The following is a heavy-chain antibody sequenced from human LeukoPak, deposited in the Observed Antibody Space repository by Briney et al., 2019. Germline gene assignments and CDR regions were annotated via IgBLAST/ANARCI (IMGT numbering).Heavy chain of an antibody. Sequence: GGSLRLSCAASGFTFSSYAMHWVRQAPGKGLEWVAVISYDGSNKYYADSVKGRSTISRDNSKNTLYLQMNSLRAEDTAVYYCARPRATMAVFDYWGQGTLVTVSS. CDR1: GFTFSSYA. CDR2: ISYDGSNK. D-gene: IGHD5-24*01. J-gene: IGHJ4*02. CDR3: ARPRATMAVFDY. V-gene: IGHV3-30-3*01.